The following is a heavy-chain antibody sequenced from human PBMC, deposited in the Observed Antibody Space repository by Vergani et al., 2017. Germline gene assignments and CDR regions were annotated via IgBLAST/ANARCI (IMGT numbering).Heavy chain of an antibody. CDR1: GESIRSGSHY. D-gene: IGHD2-15*01. V-gene: IGHV4-61*09. CDR3: ARSRPYCTSGSCPAI. CDR2: IHTGGST. Sequence: QVHLQESGPGVVKPSDTLSLTCTVSGESIRSGSHYWSWIRQPAGKGPEWIGHIHTGGSTDPNPSFKSRVSISVDTSKSQFSLKLNSVTVADTAVYYCARSRPYCTSGSCPAIWGQGTLVTVSS. J-gene: IGHJ4*02.